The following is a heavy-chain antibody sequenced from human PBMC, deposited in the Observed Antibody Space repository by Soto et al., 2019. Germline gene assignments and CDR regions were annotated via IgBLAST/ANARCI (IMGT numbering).Heavy chain of an antibody. D-gene: IGHD2-21*02. Sequence: QVQLVESGGGVVQPGMSLRLSCAASGFTFSKFGMHWLRQAPGRGLEWVAGISNDGSDEYYVDSVKGRFNISSDNSKITLSLQMTSLRFEDTAVYFCAKDRRKGGDSPFEKWGQGTLVTVSS. CDR3: AKDRRKGGDSPFEK. CDR1: GFTFSKFG. CDR2: ISNDGSDE. J-gene: IGHJ4*02. V-gene: IGHV3-30*18.